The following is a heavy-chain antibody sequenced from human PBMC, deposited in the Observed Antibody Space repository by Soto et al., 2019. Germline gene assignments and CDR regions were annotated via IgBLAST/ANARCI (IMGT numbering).Heavy chain of an antibody. V-gene: IGHV3-30*18. J-gene: IGHJ4*02. D-gene: IGHD2-2*01. CDR2: ISYDGSNK. Sequence: QVQLVESGGGVVQPGRSLRLSCAASGFTFSSYGMHWVRQAPGKGLEWVAVISYDGSNKYYADSVKGRFTISRDNSKNTLYLQMNSLRAEDTAVYYCAKDGCSSTSCLLDYWGQGTLVTVSS. CDR3: AKDGCSSTSCLLDY. CDR1: GFTFSSYG.